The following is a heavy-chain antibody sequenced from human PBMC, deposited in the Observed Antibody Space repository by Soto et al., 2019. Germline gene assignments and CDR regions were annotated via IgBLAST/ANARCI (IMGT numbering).Heavy chain of an antibody. D-gene: IGHD4-4*01. Sequence: PGGSVRLSCAASGITFSSYAMRCVLQAPGKGLEGLSGISCSGGSTYYSDSVKGRIPISRHNFKNTLQLQMNRLRAEDTAVYYCAKDRQYPRDYFHYWGQGTLVIVSS. CDR1: GITFSSYA. CDR3: AKDRQYPRDYFHY. J-gene: IGHJ4*01. V-gene: IGHV3-23*01. CDR2: ISCSGGST.